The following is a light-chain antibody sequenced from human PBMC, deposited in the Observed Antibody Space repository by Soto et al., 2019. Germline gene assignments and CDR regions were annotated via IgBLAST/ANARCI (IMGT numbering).Light chain of an antibody. CDR1: QSISRW. CDR3: QQSYSTPLIT. V-gene: IGKV1-39*01. CDR2: AAS. Sequence: DIQMTQSPSTLSASVGDRVTITCRASQSISRWLAWYQQKPGRAPKLLIYAASSLQSGVPSRFSGSGSGTDFTLTISSLQPEDFATYYCQQSYSTPLITFGQGTRLEIK. J-gene: IGKJ5*01.